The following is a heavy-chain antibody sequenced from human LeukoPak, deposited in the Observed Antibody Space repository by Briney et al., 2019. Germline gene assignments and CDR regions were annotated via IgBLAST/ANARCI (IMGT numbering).Heavy chain of an antibody. J-gene: IGHJ3*02. Sequence: GESLKISCKGSGYSFTSYWIGWVRQMPGKGLEWMGIIYPGDSDTRYSPSFQGQVTISADKSISTAYLQWSSLKASDTAVYYCARPKWQQLALDAFDIWGQGTMVTVSP. CDR3: ARPKWQQLALDAFDI. D-gene: IGHD6-13*01. CDR2: IYPGDSDT. CDR1: GYSFTSYW. V-gene: IGHV5-51*01.